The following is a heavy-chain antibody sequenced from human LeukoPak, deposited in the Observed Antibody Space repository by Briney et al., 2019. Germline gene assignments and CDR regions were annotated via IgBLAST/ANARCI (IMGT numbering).Heavy chain of an antibody. J-gene: IGHJ6*02. CDR1: GFTFSNAW. CDR3: AKTLAYCAGDCYAYYYYGMDV. Sequence: GGSLRLSCAASGFTFSNAWMNWVRQAPGKGLEWVSVISGSGGSTYYADSVKGRFTISRDNSKNTLYLQMNSLRAEDTAVYYCAKTLAYCAGDCYAYYYYGMDVWGQGTTVTVSS. CDR2: ISGSGGST. D-gene: IGHD2-21*02. V-gene: IGHV3-23*01.